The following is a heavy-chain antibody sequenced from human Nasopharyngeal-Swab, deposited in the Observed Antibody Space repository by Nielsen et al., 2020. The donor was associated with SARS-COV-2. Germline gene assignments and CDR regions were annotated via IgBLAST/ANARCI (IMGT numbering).Heavy chain of an antibody. Sequence: GGSLRLSCAASGFTFDDYAMHWVRQAPGKGLEWASGISWNSGSIGYADSVKGRFTISRDNAKNSLYLQMNSLRAEDTALYYCAKDRDHYYDSSGYPMFDPWGQGTLVTVSS. CDR3: AKDRDHYYDSSGYPMFDP. V-gene: IGHV3-9*01. CDR2: ISWNSGSI. J-gene: IGHJ5*02. D-gene: IGHD3-22*01. CDR1: GFTFDDYA.